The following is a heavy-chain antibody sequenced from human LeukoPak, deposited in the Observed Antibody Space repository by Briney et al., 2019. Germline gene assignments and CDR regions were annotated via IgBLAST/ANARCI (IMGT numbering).Heavy chain of an antibody. D-gene: IGHD2-8*02. Sequence: SETLSLTCSVSWGYVSSSHYYLAWFRLPPGGGLEWIGSIHYSVGTYYNLSLKSRVTISVDTSKIQFTLKVTYVTAGDTAVYHCAPVRTGGNRGSWFDPWGQGTLVTVSS. CDR3: APVRTGGNRGSWFDP. CDR2: IHYSVGT. J-gene: IGHJ5*02. CDR1: WGYVSSSHYY. V-gene: IGHV4-39*01.